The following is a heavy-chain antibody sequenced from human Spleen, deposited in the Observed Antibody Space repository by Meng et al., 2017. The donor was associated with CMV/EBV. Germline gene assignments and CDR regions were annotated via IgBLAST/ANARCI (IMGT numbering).Heavy chain of an antibody. D-gene: IGHD7-27*01. V-gene: IGHV1-2*02. J-gene: IGHJ4*02. CDR3: ARDDNWGPDY. CDR2: IHYDTGET. Sequence: ASVKVSCKTSGHTFAGHYLHWLRQAPGQGLEWMAWIHYDTGETYYAQTFHGRVTVTRDTSITTVYMELSSLRPDDTVTYYCARDDNWGPDYWGQGTLVTVS. CDR1: GHTFAGHY.